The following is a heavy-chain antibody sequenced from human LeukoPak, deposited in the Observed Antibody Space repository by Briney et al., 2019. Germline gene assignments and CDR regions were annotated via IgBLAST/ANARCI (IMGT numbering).Heavy chain of an antibody. CDR2: ISGSGGST. Sequence: GGSLRLSCAASGFTFSSYAVSWVRQAPGKGLEWVSAISGSGGSTYYADSVKGRFTISRDNSKNTLYLQMNSLRAEDTAVYYCAKALGDSYGYADYWGQGTLVTVSS. J-gene: IGHJ4*02. CDR1: GFTFSSYA. V-gene: IGHV3-23*01. CDR3: AKALGDSYGYADY. D-gene: IGHD5-18*01.